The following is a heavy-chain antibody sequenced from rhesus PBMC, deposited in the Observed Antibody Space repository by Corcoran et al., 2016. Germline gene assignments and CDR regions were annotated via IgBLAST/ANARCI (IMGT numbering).Heavy chain of an antibody. V-gene: IGHV4-73*01. CDR3: ARDPGYSNYYGY. J-gene: IGHJ4*01. Sequence: QVQLQQWGEGLVKPSETLSLTCAVYGGSISGYSYWSWIRQPPGKGLEWIGYIYGNSARTNYNPSLKNRVTISKDTSKNQFSLKLSSVTAADTAVYYCARDPGYSNYYGYWGQGVLVTVSS. D-gene: IGHD5-42*01. CDR1: GGSISGYSY. CDR2: IYGNSART.